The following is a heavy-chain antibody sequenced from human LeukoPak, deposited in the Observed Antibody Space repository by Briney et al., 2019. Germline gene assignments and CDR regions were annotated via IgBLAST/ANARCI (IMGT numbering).Heavy chain of an antibody. D-gene: IGHD6-19*01. CDR1: GYTFTSYG. Sequence: ASVKVSCKASGYTFTSYGISWVRQAPGQGLEWMGWISAYNGNTNYAQKLQGRVTMTTDTSMSTAYMELRSLRSDDTAVYYCSRATGYSSGWQKIYGMDVWGQGTTVTVSS. V-gene: IGHV1-18*01. CDR2: ISAYNGNT. J-gene: IGHJ6*02. CDR3: SRATGYSSGWQKIYGMDV.